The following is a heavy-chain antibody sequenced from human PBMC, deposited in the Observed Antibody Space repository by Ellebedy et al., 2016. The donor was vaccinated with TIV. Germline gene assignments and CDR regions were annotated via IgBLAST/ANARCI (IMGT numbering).Heavy chain of an antibody. V-gene: IGHV3-7*03. Sequence: PGGSLRLSCVASGFTASGSWMSWVRQAPGKGLEWVANVKQDGSEKSYPDSVKGRFTISRDNAKNSVYLQMTSLRVEDTAVYFCARHVVTATNNWLDPWGQGTLVTVSS. J-gene: IGHJ5*02. CDR1: GFTASGSW. CDR2: VKQDGSEK. CDR3: ARHVVTATNNWLDP. D-gene: IGHD2-21*02.